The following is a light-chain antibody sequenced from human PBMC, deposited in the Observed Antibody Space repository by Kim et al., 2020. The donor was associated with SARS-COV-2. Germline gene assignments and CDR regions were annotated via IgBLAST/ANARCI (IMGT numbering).Light chain of an antibody. Sequence: SSELTQDPAVSVALGQTVRITCQGDSLRSYYASWYQQKPGQAPVLVIYGKNNRPSGIPDRFSGSSSGNTASLTITGAQAEDEADYYCNSRDSSGNRMVFGG. V-gene: IGLV3-19*01. J-gene: IGLJ3*02. CDR2: GKN. CDR1: SLRSYY. CDR3: NSRDSSGNRMV.